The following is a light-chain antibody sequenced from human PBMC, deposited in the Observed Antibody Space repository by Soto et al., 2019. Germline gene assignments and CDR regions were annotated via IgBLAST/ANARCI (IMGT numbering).Light chain of an antibody. CDR1: QTVGSAY. CDR3: HQYGSSSRT. J-gene: IGKJ1*01. Sequence: EIVLTQSPGTLSLSPGERATLSCRASQTVGSAYLAWYQHKPGQAPRLLIYGTSSRATGIPDRISGSGSGTDFTVSISTLEPEDFAVYYCHQYGSSSRTFGEGTKVEAK. V-gene: IGKV3-20*01. CDR2: GTS.